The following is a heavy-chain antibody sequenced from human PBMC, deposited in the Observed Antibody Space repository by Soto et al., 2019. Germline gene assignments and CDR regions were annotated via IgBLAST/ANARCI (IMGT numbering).Heavy chain of an antibody. CDR1: GGSISSGDYY. V-gene: IGHV4-61*08. J-gene: IGHJ6*02. D-gene: IGHD3-9*01. CDR3: ARDNVLRYFDWSQPINYYGMDV. CDR2: IYYSGST. Sequence: PSETLSLTCTVSGGSISSGDYYWSWIRQPPGKGLEWIGYIYYSGSTNYNPSLKSRVTISVDTSKNQFSLKLSSVTAADTAVYYCARDNVLRYFDWSQPINYYGMDVWGQGTTVTVSS.